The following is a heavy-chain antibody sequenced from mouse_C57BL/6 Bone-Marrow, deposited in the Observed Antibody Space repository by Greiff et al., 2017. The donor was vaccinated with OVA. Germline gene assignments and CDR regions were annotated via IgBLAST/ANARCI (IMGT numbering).Heavy chain of an antibody. CDR2: ISYDGSN. V-gene: IGHV3-6*01. CDR3: AREAFITTAWFDV. D-gene: IGHD1-1*01. Sequence: EVQLVESGPGLVKPSQSLSLTCSVTGYSITSGYYWNWIRQFPGNKLEWMGYISYDGSNNYNPSLKNRISITRDTSKNQFSLKLNSVTTEDTATYYCAREAFITTAWFDVWGTGTTVTVSS. J-gene: IGHJ1*03. CDR1: GYSITSGYY.